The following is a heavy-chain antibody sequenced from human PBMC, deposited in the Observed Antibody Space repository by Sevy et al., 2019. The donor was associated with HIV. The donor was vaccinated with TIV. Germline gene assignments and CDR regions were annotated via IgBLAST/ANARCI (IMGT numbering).Heavy chain of an antibody. CDR2: IKSETDGGTT. V-gene: IGHV3-15*01. J-gene: IGHJ6*02. CDR3: TTERPITSDFWSGYRYYYTMDV. CDR1: GFTFKDAW. Sequence: GGSLRLSCAASGFTFKDAWMSWVRQTPGQGLEWVGRIKSETDGGTTDYAEAVKGGFTISRDDSENTLYLRLNSLRTEDTAVYYCTTERPITSDFWSGYRYYYTMDVWGPGTTVTVSS. D-gene: IGHD3-3*01.